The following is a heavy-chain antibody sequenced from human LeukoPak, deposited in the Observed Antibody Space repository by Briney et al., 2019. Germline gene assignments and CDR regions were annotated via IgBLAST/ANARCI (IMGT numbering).Heavy chain of an antibody. CDR1: GFTFSSYA. D-gene: IGHD3-16*02. J-gene: IGHJ4*02. CDR2: ISYDGSNK. Sequence: GGSLRLSCAASGFTFSSYAMHWVRQAPGKGLEWVAVISYDGSNKYYADSVKGRFTISRDNSKNTLYLQMNSLRAEDTAVYYCARDLRDMITFGGVISYWGQGTLVTVSS. CDR3: ARDLRDMITFGGVISY. V-gene: IGHV3-30-3*01.